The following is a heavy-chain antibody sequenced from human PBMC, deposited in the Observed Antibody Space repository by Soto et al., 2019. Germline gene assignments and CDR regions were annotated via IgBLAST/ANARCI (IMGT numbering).Heavy chain of an antibody. D-gene: IGHD4-17*01. CDR1: GGSISSYY. Sequence: QVQLQESGPGLVRPSETLSLTCTVSGGSISSYYWSWIRQPPGKGLEWIGYIYNSGSTNYNPSLKSRVTISVDTSKNQFSLKLSSVTAADTAVYYCAYVDSRGPFDSWGQGTLVTVSS. CDR3: AYVDSRGPFDS. CDR2: IYNSGST. V-gene: IGHV4-59*01. J-gene: IGHJ4*02.